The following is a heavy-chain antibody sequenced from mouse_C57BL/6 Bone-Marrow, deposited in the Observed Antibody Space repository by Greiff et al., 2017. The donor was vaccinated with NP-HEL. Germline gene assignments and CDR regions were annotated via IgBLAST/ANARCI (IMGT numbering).Heavy chain of an antibody. J-gene: IGHJ1*03. CDR1: GYAFTNYF. CDR2: INPGSGGT. CDR3: ARSGDYYGSSHWYFDV. D-gene: IGHD1-1*01. Sequence: QVQLQQSGAELVRPGTSVKVSCKASGYAFTNYFIEWVKQRPGQGLEWIGEINPGSGGTNYNEKFKGKATLTEDKSSSTAYMQISSLTSEDTTVYVCARSGDYYGSSHWYFDVWGTGTTVTVSS. V-gene: IGHV1-54*01.